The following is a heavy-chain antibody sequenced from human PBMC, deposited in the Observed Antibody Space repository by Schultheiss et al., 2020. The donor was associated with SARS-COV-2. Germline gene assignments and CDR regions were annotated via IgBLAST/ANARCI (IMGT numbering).Heavy chain of an antibody. J-gene: IGHJ2*01. V-gene: IGHV4-38-2*02. D-gene: IGHD6-19*01. CDR2: IYYSGST. CDR3: ARELVGSAAL. Sequence: SETLSLTCTVSGYSISSGYYWGWIRQPPGKGLEWIGDIYYSGSTNYNPSLKSRVTISVDTSKNQFSLKIGSVTAADTAVYYCARELVGSAALWGRGTLVTVSS. CDR1: GYSISSGYY.